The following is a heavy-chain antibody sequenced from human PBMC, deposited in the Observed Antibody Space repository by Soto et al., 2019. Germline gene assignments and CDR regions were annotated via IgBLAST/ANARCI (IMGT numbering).Heavy chain of an antibody. V-gene: IGHV3-23*01. CDR2: ISGSGGST. Sequence: LRLSCAASGFTFSSYAMSWVRQAPGKGLEWVSAISGSGGSTYYADSVKGRFTISRDNSKNTLYLQMNSLRAEDTAVYYCAKALRIAVAGTGYYFDYWGQGTLVTVSS. CDR3: AKALRIAVAGTGYYFDY. D-gene: IGHD6-19*01. CDR1: GFTFSSYA. J-gene: IGHJ4*02.